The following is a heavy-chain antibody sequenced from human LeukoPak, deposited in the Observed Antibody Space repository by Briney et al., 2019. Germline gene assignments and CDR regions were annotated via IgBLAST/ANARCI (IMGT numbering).Heavy chain of an antibody. CDR2: ISSNGGST. V-gene: IGHV3-64*01. J-gene: IGHJ3*02. Sequence: GGSLRLSCAASGFTFSSYAMHWVRQAPGKGLEYVSAISSNGGSTYYANSVKGRFTISRDNSNNTLYLQMGSLRAEDMAVYYCVRWRPLEPSLDIWGQGTMVTVSS. D-gene: IGHD1-1*01. CDR3: VRWRPLEPSLDI. CDR1: GFTFSSYA.